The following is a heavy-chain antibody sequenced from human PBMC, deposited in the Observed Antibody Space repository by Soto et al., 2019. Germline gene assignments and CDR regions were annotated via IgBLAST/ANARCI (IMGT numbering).Heavy chain of an antibody. Sequence: SETLSLTCTVSGGSISSYYWSWIRQPPGKGLEWIGHIYYSGSTNYNPSLKSRVTISVDTSKNQFSLKLSSVTAADTAVYYCAREFAWGFDPWGQGTLVTVSS. CDR1: GGSISSYY. V-gene: IGHV4-59*01. CDR3: AREFAWGFDP. CDR2: IYYSGST. D-gene: IGHD3-16*01. J-gene: IGHJ5*02.